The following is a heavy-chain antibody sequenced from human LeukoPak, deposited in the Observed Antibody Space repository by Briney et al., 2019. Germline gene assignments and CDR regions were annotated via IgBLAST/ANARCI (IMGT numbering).Heavy chain of an antibody. CDR2: IYSGGST. J-gene: IGHJ5*02. V-gene: IGHV3-53*04. D-gene: IGHD1-26*01. Sequence: GGSLRLSCAASGFTVSSNYMSWVRQAPGKGLEWVSVIYSGGSTYYADSVKGRFTISRHNSKNTLYLQMNSLRAEDTAVYYCARGGGSYFGWFDPWGQGTLVPVSS. CDR3: ARGGGSYFGWFDP. CDR1: GFTVSSNY.